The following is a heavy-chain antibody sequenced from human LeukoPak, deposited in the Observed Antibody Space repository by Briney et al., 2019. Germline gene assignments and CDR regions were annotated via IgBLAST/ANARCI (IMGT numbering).Heavy chain of an antibody. CDR3: ARRNYYDSSGTDY. Sequence: SETLSFTCTVSGGSISSSSYYWGWIRQPPGKGLEWIGSIYYSGSTYYNPSLKSRVTISVDTSKNQFSLKLSSVTAADTAVYYCARRNYYDSSGTDYWGQGTLVTVSS. J-gene: IGHJ4*02. V-gene: IGHV4-39*01. CDR2: IYYSGST. CDR1: GGSISSSSYY. D-gene: IGHD3-22*01.